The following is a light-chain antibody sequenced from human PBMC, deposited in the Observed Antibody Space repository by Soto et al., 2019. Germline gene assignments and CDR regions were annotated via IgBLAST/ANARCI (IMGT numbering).Light chain of an antibody. Sequence: DIQMTQSPSSLSASVGDRVTITCRASQSISTYLNWYQQKPGKAPKLLIYAASRLQSGVPSRFSGSGSGTDFTLTISSLQPEDFATYSCQQSYSTPPWTFGQGTKVEIK. J-gene: IGKJ1*01. CDR2: AAS. CDR1: QSISTY. CDR3: QQSYSTPPWT. V-gene: IGKV1-39*01.